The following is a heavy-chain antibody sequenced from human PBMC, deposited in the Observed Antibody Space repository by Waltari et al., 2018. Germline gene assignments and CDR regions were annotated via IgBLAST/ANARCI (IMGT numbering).Heavy chain of an antibody. V-gene: IGHV3-48*01. CDR3: ARHYDYVWGSFIPAYYYYGMDV. Sequence: EVQLVESGGGLVQPGGSLRLSCAASGFTFSSYSMNWVRQAPGKGLEWVSYISSSSSSTIYYADSVKGRFTISRDNAKNSLYLQMNSLRAEDTAVYYCARHYDYVWGSFIPAYYYYGMDVWGQGTTVTVSS. CDR1: GFTFSSYS. D-gene: IGHD3-16*01. CDR2: ISSSSSSTI. J-gene: IGHJ6*02.